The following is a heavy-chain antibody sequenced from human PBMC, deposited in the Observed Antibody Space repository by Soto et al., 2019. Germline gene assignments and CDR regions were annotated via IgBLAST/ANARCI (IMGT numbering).Heavy chain of an antibody. CDR2: INPNSGGT. D-gene: IGHD3-3*01. J-gene: IGHJ5*02. Sequence: ASVKVSCRASGYTFTGHYMHWVRQAPGQGLEWMGWINPNSGGTNYAQKFQGRVTMTRDTSISTAYMELSRLRSDDTAVYYCARAPGYDFWSGYRLGDNWFDPWGQGTLVTVSS. CDR1: GYTFTGHY. CDR3: ARAPGYDFWSGYRLGDNWFDP. V-gene: IGHV1-2*02.